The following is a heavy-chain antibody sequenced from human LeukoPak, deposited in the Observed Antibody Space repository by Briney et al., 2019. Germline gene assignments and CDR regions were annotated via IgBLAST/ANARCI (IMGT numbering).Heavy chain of an antibody. J-gene: IGHJ4*02. CDR3: ARGNGNYRYYFDY. CDR1: GFTFSSYG. D-gene: IGHD1-7*01. CDR2: IRYDGSNK. V-gene: IGHV3-30*02. Sequence: SGGSLRLSCAASGFTFSSYGMHWVRQAPGKGLEWVAFIRYDGSNKYYADSVKGRFTISRDNSKNTLYLQMNSLRAEDTAVYYCARGNGNYRYYFDYWGQGTLVTVSS.